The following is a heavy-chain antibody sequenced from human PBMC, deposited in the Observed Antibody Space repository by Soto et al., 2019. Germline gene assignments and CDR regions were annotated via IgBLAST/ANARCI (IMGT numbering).Heavy chain of an antibody. J-gene: IGHJ6*02. CDR1: GFTFSSYA. D-gene: IGHD3-3*01. Sequence: GVTLRLSCASYGFTFSSYAMTWVRQAPGKGLEWVSAIIYSGVNTYHADSVKGRFTISRDNSKNTLYLQMNSLRAEDTAVYYCAKVRSPLTVLRFGLDVWGQGTTVTVSS. CDR3: AKVRSPLTVLRFGLDV. V-gene: IGHV3-23*01. CDR2: IIYSGVNT.